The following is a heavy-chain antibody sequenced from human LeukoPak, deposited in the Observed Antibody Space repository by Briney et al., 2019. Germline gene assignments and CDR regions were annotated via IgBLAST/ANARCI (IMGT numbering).Heavy chain of an antibody. CDR3: LGGVAADY. CDR2: INQDASDK. D-gene: IGHD3-16*01. J-gene: IGHJ4*02. V-gene: IGHV3-7*01. Sequence: GGSLRLSCAASRFSFSHYGMTWVRQAPGKGVEWVANINQDASDKHYADSVKGRFTISRGNAKNSLYLQMNSLRVEDTAVYYCLGGVAADYWGRGTLVTVSS. CDR1: RFSFSHYG.